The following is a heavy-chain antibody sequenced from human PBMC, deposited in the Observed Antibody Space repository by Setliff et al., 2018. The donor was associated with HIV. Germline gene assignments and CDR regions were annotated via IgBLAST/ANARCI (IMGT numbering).Heavy chain of an antibody. CDR3: ARPRRVRSRAWYWFDI. J-gene: IGHJ5*02. V-gene: IGHV4-38-2*01. Sequence: SETLSLTCAVSGYSISSGYYWGWIRQTPGKGLEWIGSIYQSGSIYYNPSLQSRVTISVDSSKNQFSPNLFSVTAADTAVYYCARPRRVRSRAWYWFDIWGQGTLVTVSS. CDR1: GYSISSGYY. CDR2: IYQSGSI. D-gene: IGHD6-19*01.